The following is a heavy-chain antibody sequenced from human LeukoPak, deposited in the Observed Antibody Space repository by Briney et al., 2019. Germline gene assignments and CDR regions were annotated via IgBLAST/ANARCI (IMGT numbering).Heavy chain of an antibody. Sequence: GGSLILSCAASGFTFSSYAMHWFRQSPGKGLKRVAVIWYDGSNKNYVDSVKGRFTISRDNSKNTLYLQMNSLRDEDTAVYYCARVAMSDSSGYCDYWGQGTLVTVSS. V-gene: IGHV3-33*01. CDR3: ARVAMSDSSGYCDY. CDR2: IWYDGSNK. D-gene: IGHD3-22*01. CDR1: GFTFSSYA. J-gene: IGHJ4*02.